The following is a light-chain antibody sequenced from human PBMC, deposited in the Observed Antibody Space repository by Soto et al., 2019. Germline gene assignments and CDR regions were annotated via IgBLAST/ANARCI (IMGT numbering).Light chain of an antibody. J-gene: IGLJ1*01. CDR1: SSDVGGYNF. CDR3: CSFAGSYYV. Sequence: QSALTQPASVSGSPGQSITISCTGTSSDVGGYNFVSWYQQHPGKAPKLMIFEVSHRPSGVSDRFSGSKSGNTASLTISGLQGEDEADYYCCSFAGSYYVFGTGTQLTVL. V-gene: IGLV2-14*03. CDR2: EVS.